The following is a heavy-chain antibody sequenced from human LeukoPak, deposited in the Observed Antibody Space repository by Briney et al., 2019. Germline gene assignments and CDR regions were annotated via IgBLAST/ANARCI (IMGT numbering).Heavy chain of an antibody. CDR1: GFTFGSYA. CDR2: ISGSGGST. V-gene: IGHV3-23*01. D-gene: IGHD3-9*01. CDR3: AKDGAILTGYYDY. Sequence: PGGSLRLSCAASGFTFGSYAMSWVRQAPGKGLEWVSAISGSGGSTYYADSVKGRFTISRDDSKNTLYLQMNSLRAEDTAVYYCAKDGAILTGYYDYWGQGTLVTVSS. J-gene: IGHJ4*02.